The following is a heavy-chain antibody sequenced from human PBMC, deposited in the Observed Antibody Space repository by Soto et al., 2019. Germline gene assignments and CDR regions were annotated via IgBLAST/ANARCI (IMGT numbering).Heavy chain of an antibody. CDR1: GGTFSSYT. V-gene: IGHV1-69*02. J-gene: IGHJ4*02. CDR3: ASGYASKAVDY. Sequence: QVQLVQSGAEVKKPGSSVKVSCKASGGTFSSYTISWVRQAPGQGLEWMGRIIPILGIANYAQKFQGRVTITADNPTSTASMELSSLRSEDTAVHYCASGYASKAVDYWGQGTLVTVSS. D-gene: IGHD5-12*01. CDR2: IIPILGIA.